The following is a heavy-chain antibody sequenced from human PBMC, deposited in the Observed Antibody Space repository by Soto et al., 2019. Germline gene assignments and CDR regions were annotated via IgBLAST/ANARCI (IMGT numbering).Heavy chain of an antibody. V-gene: IGHV3-33*01. CDR2: IWYDGSNK. D-gene: IGHD1-1*01. Sequence: QPGGSLRLSCAASGFTFSSYGMHWVRQAPGKGLEWVAVIWYDGSNKYYADSVKGRFTISRDNSKNTLYLQTNSLRAEDTAVYYCARDVRRNPYYYYGMDVWGQGTTVTVSS. CDR3: ARDVRRNPYYYYGMDV. J-gene: IGHJ6*02. CDR1: GFTFSSYG.